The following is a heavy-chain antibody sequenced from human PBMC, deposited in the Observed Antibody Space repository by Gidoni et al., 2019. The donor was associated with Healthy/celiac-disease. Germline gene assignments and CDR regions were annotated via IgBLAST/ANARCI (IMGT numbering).Heavy chain of an antibody. CDR1: GFPFSIYA. CDR2: ISGSGGST. CDR3: AKAEGYDSSGYYELFDY. Sequence: DVQLLESVGGLVQPGGSLRLSCAASGFPFSIYAMSGVRQAPGKGLEWVSAISGSGGSTYYADSVKGRFTISRDNSKNTLYLQMNSLRAEDTAVYYCAKAEGYDSSGYYELFDYWGQGTLVTVSS. V-gene: IGHV3-23*01. J-gene: IGHJ4*02. D-gene: IGHD3-22*01.